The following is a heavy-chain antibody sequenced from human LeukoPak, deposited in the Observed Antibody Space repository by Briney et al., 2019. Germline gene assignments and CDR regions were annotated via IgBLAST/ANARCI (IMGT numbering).Heavy chain of an antibody. Sequence: GGSLRLSCAASGFTFSSYAMHWVRQAPGKGLEWVAVISYDGSNKYYADSVKGRFTISRDNSKNTLYLQMNSLRAEDTAAYYCARAYRGDSGPYHDAFDIWGQGTMVTVSS. CDR2: ISYDGSNK. J-gene: IGHJ3*02. CDR1: GFTFSSYA. D-gene: IGHD6-19*01. CDR3: ARAYRGDSGPYHDAFDI. V-gene: IGHV3-30*04.